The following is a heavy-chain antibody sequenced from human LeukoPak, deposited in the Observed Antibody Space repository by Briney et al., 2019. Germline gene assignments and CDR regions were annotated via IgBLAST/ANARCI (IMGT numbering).Heavy chain of an antibody. V-gene: IGHV3-30*02. CDR1: GFTVSSYG. Sequence: GGSLRLSCAASGFTVSSYGMHWVRQAPGKGLEWVAFIRYDGSNKYYADSVKGRFTISRDNSRNTLYLQMNSLRAEDTAVYYCAKDSSRYCSSTSCPFYFQHWGQGTLVTVSS. CDR3: AKDSSRYCSSTSCPFYFQH. J-gene: IGHJ1*01. D-gene: IGHD2-2*01. CDR2: IRYDGSNK.